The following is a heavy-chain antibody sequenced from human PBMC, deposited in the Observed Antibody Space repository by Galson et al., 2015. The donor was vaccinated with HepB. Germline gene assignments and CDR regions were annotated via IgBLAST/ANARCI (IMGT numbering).Heavy chain of an antibody. CDR3: ARRLDQLPENDAFDI. CDR1: GYSFTSYW. J-gene: IGHJ3*02. CDR2: IYPGDSDT. V-gene: IGHV5-51*01. D-gene: IGHD2-2*01. Sequence: QSGAEVKKPGESLRISCKGSGYSFTSYWIGWVRQMPGKGLERMGIIYPGDSDTRYSPSFQGQVTISADKSISTAYLQWSSLKASDTAMYYCARRLDQLPENDAFDIWGQGTMVTVSS.